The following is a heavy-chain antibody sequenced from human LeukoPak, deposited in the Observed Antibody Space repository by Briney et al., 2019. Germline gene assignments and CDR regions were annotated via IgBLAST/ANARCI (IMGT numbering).Heavy chain of an antibody. V-gene: IGHV1-24*01. CDR2: FDPEDGET. Sequence: ASVKVSCKVSGYTLTELSVHWVRQAPGKGLEWMGGFDPEDGETIYAQKFQGRVTMTEDTSTDTAYMELSSLRSEDTAVYYCATKVYASLNRYYYYMDVWGKGTTVTVSS. J-gene: IGHJ6*03. CDR3: ATKVYASLNRYYYYMDV. CDR1: GYTLTELS. D-gene: IGHD2-8*01.